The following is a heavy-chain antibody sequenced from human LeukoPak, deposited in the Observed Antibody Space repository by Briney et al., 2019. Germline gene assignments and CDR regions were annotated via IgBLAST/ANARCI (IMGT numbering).Heavy chain of an antibody. J-gene: IGHJ5*02. V-gene: IGHV5-51*01. CDR3: ARLYSSSSYNWFDP. Sequence: GESLKISCKVSGYSFTSYWIGWVRRMSGKGLEWMGIIYPGDSDTRYSPSFQGQVTISADKSISTAYLQWSSLKASDTAMYYCARLYSSSSYNWFDPWGQGTLVSVSS. CDR2: IYPGDSDT. CDR1: GYSFTSYW. D-gene: IGHD6-6*01.